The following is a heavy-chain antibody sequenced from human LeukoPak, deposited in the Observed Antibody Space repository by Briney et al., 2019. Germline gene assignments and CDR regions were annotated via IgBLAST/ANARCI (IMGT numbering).Heavy chain of an antibody. CDR2: ISSSSSYI. D-gene: IGHD6-13*01. CDR1: GFTFSSYS. V-gene: IGHV3-21*01. Sequence: PGGSLRLSCAASGFTFSSYSMNWVRQAPGKGLEWVSSISSSSSYIYYADSVKGRFTISRGNAKKSLYLQMNSLRAEDTAVYYCARAGWAAGRAYWGQGTLVTVSS. CDR3: ARAGWAAGRAY. J-gene: IGHJ4*02.